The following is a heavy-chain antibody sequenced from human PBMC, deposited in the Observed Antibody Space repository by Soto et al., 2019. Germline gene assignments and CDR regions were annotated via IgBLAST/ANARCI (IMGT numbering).Heavy chain of an antibody. CDR2: INPSGGST. V-gene: IGHV1-46*01. J-gene: IGHJ4*02. CDR1: GYTFPSYY. CDR3: ARVYCSGGSCYSVDY. Sequence: ASVKVSCKASGYTFPSYYMHWVRQAPGQGLEWMGIINPSGGSTSYAQKFQGRVTMTRDTSTSTVYMELSSLRSEDTAVYYCARVYCSGGSCYSVDYWGQGTLVPVSS. D-gene: IGHD2-15*01.